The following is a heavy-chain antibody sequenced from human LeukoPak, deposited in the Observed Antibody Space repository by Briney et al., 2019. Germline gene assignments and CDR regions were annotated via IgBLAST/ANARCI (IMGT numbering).Heavy chain of an antibody. CDR3: TREGGQWLQPT. J-gene: IGHJ5*02. Sequence: PSETLSLTCTVSGGSISSYYWSWIRQPPGKGLEWIGYIYYGGSTNYNPSLKSRVTISVDTSKNQFSLKLSSVTAADTAVYYCTREGGQWLQPTWGQGTPVTVSS. D-gene: IGHD6-19*01. V-gene: IGHV4-59*01. CDR1: GGSISSYY. CDR2: IYYGGST.